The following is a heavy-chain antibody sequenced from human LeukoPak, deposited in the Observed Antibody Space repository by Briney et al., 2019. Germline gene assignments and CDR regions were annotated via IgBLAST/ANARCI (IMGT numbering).Heavy chain of an antibody. Sequence: SVKVSCKASGYTFTSYGISWVRQAPGQGLEWMGRIIPFIGVTKYAQKFQARVTITADKSTSTAYMELSSLKSEDTAVYYCARGYCTSTTCYMYNWLDPWGQGTLVTVSS. D-gene: IGHD2-2*02. CDR2: IIPFIGVT. CDR1: GYTFTSYG. J-gene: IGHJ5*02. CDR3: ARGYCTSTTCYMYNWLDP. V-gene: IGHV1-69*04.